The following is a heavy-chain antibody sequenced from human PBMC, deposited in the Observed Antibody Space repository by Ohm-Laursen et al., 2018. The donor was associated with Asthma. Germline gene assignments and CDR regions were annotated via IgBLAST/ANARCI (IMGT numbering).Heavy chain of an antibody. Sequence: GSLRLSCSASGYTFSRYSIHWVRQVPGKGLEWVASISTASTFIYYADSVRGRFTTSRDNAKNSVYLQMNSLRAEDTALYYCARDRAHFDYWGQGTLVTVSS. CDR1: GYTFSRYS. CDR3: ARDRAHFDY. J-gene: IGHJ4*02. CDR2: ISTASTFI. V-gene: IGHV3-21*01.